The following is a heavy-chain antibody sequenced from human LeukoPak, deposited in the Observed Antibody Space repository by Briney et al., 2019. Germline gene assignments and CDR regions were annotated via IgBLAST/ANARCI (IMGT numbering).Heavy chain of an antibody. CDR2: IYYSGST. Sequence: PSETLSLTCTVSGGSISSGGYYWSWIRQLPGKGLEWIGYIYYSGSTYYNPSLKSRVTISVDTSKNQFSLKLSSVTAADTAVYYCARDLYGSGNHFDYWGQGTLVTVSS. CDR3: ARDLYGSGNHFDY. CDR1: GGSISSGGYY. J-gene: IGHJ4*02. D-gene: IGHD3-10*01. V-gene: IGHV4-31*03.